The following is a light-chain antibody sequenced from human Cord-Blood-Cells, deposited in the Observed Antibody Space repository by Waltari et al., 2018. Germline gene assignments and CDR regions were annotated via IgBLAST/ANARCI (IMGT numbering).Light chain of an antibody. J-gene: IGKJ3*01. CDR3: QQYGSSPLIT. CDR1: QSVSSSY. Sequence: EIVLTQSPGTLSLSPGERATLSCRASQSVSSSYLAWYQQKPGQAPRLLIYGASSRATGIPDRFSGSGSATDFTLTISRLEPEDFAVYYCQQYGSSPLITFGPGTKVDIK. V-gene: IGKV3-20*01. CDR2: GAS.